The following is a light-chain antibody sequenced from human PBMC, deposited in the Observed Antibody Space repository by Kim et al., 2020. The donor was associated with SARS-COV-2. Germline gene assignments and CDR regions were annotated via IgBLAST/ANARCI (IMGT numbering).Light chain of an antibody. CDR2: GAS. J-gene: IGKJ2*01. CDR1: QSVSSSY. Sequence: ELVLTQSPGTLSLSPGERATLSCRASQSVSSSYLAWYQQKPGQAPRLVIYGASSRATGIPDRFSGSGSGTDFTLTISRLEPEDFAVYYCQQYGSSPPYTFGQGTKLEI. V-gene: IGKV3-20*01. CDR3: QQYGSSPPYT.